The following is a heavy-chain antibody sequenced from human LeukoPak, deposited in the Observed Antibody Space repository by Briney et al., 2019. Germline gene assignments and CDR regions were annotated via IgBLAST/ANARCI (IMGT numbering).Heavy chain of an antibody. CDR2: IYPGDSDT. V-gene: IGHV5-51*01. CDR1: GYTFTNYW. J-gene: IGHJ4*02. D-gene: IGHD4-17*01. Sequence: GESLKISCKGSGYTFTNYWIGWVRQMPGTGLEWMGIIYPGDSDTRYNPSFQGQVTISADKSISTAYLQWSSLKASDTAIYYCARREKTTEIFDHWGQGTLVSVSS. CDR3: ARREKTTEIFDH.